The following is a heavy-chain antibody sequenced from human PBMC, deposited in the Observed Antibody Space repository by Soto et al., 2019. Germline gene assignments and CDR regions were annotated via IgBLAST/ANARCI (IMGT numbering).Heavy chain of an antibody. CDR2: IDPSDSYT. CDR3: ARHRAYDSSGYYTFRFDY. V-gene: IGHV5-10-1*01. D-gene: IGHD3-22*01. J-gene: IGHJ4*02. CDR1: GYSFTSYW. Sequence: GESLKISCKGSGYSFTSYWISWVRQMPGKGLEWMGRIDPSDSYTNYSPSFQGHVTISADKSISTAYLQWSSLKASDTAMYYCARHRAYDSSGYYTFRFDYGGQGTLVTVSS.